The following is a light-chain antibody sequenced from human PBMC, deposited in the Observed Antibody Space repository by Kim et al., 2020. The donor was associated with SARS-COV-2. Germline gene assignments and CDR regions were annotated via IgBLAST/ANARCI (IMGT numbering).Light chain of an antibody. CDR2: DAS. V-gene: IGKV3-20*01. Sequence: LFQGERATRACRASQSLARNALAWYQQRPGQSPRPLIYDASRRATGIPERFSGSGSGTDFTLTINRLESEDFAVYYCQHYGGSATFGQGTRLEIK. CDR3: QHYGGSAT. J-gene: IGKJ5*01. CDR1: QSLARNA.